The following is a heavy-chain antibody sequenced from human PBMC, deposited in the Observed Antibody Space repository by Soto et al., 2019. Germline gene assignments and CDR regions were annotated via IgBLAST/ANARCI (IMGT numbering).Heavy chain of an antibody. D-gene: IGHD3-22*01. J-gene: IGHJ4*02. CDR1: GYSFAGYW. CDR3: ARQIYDSDTGPNFQYYFDS. CDR2: IDPSDSQT. V-gene: IGHV5-10-1*01. Sequence: GESLKISCKGSGYSFAGYWITWVRQKPGKGLEWMGRIDPSDSQTYYSPSFRGHVTISATKSITTVFLQWSSLRASDTAMYYCARQIYDSDTGPNFQYYFDSWGQGTPVSVSS.